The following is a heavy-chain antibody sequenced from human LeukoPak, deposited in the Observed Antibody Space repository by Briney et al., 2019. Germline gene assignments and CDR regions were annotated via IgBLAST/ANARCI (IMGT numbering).Heavy chain of an antibody. V-gene: IGHV4-39*01. J-gene: IGHJ3*02. CDR1: GGSIGSSSYY. CDR3: ARFPYYYDSSGYSNDAFDI. CDR2: IYYSGST. Sequence: PSETLSLTCTVSGGSIGSSSYYWGWIRQPPGKGLEWIGSIYYSGSTYYNPSLKSRVTISVDTSKNQFSLKLSSVTAADTAVYYCARFPYYYDSSGYSNDAFDIWGQGTMVTVSS. D-gene: IGHD3-22*01.